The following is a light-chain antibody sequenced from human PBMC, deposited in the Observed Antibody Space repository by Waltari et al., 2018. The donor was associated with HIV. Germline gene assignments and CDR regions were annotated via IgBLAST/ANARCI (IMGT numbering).Light chain of an antibody. V-gene: IGLV2-23*02. Sequence: QSALTQPASVSGSPGQSITISCTGTSSDVGSYNLVSWYQQHPNKAPKFMIYEVSKRPSGFSNRFAGSKSGNTASLTISGLQAEDEADYYCCSYAGSTTFVVFGGGTKVTVL. CDR1: SSDVGSYNL. CDR2: EVS. J-gene: IGLJ2*01. CDR3: CSYAGSTTFVV.